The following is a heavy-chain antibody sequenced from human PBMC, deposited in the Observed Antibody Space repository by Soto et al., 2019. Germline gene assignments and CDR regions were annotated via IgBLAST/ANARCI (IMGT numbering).Heavy chain of an antibody. J-gene: IGHJ5*02. CDR3: ARDRGLNYGTAGGFDP. CDR1: GDSISRGDYY. D-gene: IGHD3-10*01. V-gene: IGHV4-30-4*01. CDR2: IYYSGST. Sequence: SETLSLTCTVSGDSISRGDYYWSWIRQPPGKGLEWIGYIYYSGSTSYKPSLMSRLSISVDTSKNQFSLKLTSVTAADTAVYYCARDRGLNYGTAGGFDPWGQGTLVTVSS.